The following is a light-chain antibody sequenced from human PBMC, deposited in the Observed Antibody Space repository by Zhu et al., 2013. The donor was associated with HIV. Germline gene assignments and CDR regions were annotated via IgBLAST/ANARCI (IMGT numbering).Light chain of an antibody. J-gene: IGKJ5*01. V-gene: IGKV3-20*01. CDR1: QSVSSSY. Sequence: EIVLTQSPGTLSLSPGERATLSCRASQSVSSSYLAWYQQKLGQAPRLLIYGASSRATGIPDRFSGSGSGTDFTLTISRLEAEDSAVYYCQQYGLPPDTFGQGTRLDFK. CDR3: QQYGLPPDT. CDR2: GAS.